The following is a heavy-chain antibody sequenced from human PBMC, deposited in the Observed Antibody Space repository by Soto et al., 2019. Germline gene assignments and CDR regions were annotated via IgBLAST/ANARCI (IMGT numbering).Heavy chain of an antibody. V-gene: IGHV4-34*01. Sequence: PSETLSLTCAVYGGSFSGYYWSWIRQPPGKGLEWIGEINHSGSTNYNPSLKSRVTISVDTSKNQFSLKLSSVTAADTAVYYCARGPNYYGSGSYYNAHYYYYMDVWGKGTTVTVSS. CDR1: GGSFSGYY. J-gene: IGHJ6*03. D-gene: IGHD3-10*01. CDR2: INHSGST. CDR3: ARGPNYYGSGSYYNAHYYYYMDV.